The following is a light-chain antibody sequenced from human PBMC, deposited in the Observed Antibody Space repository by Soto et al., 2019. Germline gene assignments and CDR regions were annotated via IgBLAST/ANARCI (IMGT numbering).Light chain of an antibody. V-gene: IGLV2-23*01. CDR2: EGT. CDR1: SSDVGSYNL. Sequence: QSALTQPASESGSPGQSITISCTGTSSDVGSYNLVSWYQEHPGKAPKVLIYEGTKRPSGVSNRFSGSKSGNTASLTISGLQAEDEADYYCCSYAGSRIYVFGTGTKVTVL. J-gene: IGLJ1*01. CDR3: CSYAGSRIYV.